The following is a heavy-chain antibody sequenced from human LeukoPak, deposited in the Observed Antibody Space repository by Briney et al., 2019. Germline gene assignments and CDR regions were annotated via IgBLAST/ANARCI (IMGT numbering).Heavy chain of an antibody. V-gene: IGHV3-64D*09. CDR2: ISSNGGST. J-gene: IGHJ4*02. CDR3: VKVGGVVVVAPNTGPFDY. D-gene: IGHD2-15*01. Sequence: TGGSLILSCSASGFTFSSYAMHWVRQAPGKGLEYVSAISSNGGSTYYADSVKGRFTISRDNSKNTLYLQMSSLRAEDTAVYYCVKVGGVVVVAPNTGPFDYWGQGTLVTVSS. CDR1: GFTFSSYA.